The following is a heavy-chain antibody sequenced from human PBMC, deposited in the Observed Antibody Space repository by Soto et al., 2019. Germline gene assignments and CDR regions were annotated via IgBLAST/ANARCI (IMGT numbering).Heavy chain of an antibody. J-gene: IGHJ6*02. Sequence: ASVKVSCKASGYTFTGYYMHWVRQAPGEGLEWMGWINPNSGGTNYAQKFQGWVTMTRDTSISTAYMELSRLRSDDTAVYYCARGRMVYARSPGYYYGMDVSSQGTTV. D-gene: IGHD2-8*01. V-gene: IGHV1-2*04. CDR3: ARGRMVYARSPGYYYGMDV. CDR1: GYTFTGYY. CDR2: INPNSGGT.